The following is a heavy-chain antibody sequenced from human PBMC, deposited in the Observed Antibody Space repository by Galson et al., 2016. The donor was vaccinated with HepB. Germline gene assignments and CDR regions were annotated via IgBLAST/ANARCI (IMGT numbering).Heavy chain of an antibody. D-gene: IGHD3-10*01. J-gene: IGHJ4*02. Sequence: SLRLSCAASGFTFSSYEMNWVRQAPGKGLEWVSYISSSGSTKYYADSVRGRFIISRDNAENSLYLDMNSLRAEDTAVYYCARDRSIWIGEEYVLVYFDYWGQGILVTVSS. CDR1: GFTFSSYE. V-gene: IGHV3-48*03. CDR2: ISSSGSTK. CDR3: ARDRSIWIGEEYVLVYFDY.